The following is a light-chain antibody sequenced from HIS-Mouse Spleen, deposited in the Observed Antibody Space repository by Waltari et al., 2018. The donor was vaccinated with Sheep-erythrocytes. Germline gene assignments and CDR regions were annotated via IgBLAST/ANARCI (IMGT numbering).Light chain of an antibody. CDR1: KSISSY. V-gene: IGKV1-39*01. Sequence: DIQMTQSPSSLSASVGDRVTITCRASKSISSYLNWYQQKPGKAPKLLIYAASSLQSGVQSRFSGSGSGTDFTLTISSLQPEDFATYYCQQSYSTPPLTFGGGTKVEIK. CDR2: AAS. CDR3: QQSYSTPPLT. J-gene: IGKJ4*01.